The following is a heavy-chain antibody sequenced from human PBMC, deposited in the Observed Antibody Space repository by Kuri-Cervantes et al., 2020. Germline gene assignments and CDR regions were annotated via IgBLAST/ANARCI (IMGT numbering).Heavy chain of an antibody. CDR3: ARAEDIVATMATFDY. Sequence: SETLSLTCAVSGGSISSSNWWSWVRQPPGKGLEWIGEIYHSGNTNYNPSLKSRVTISVDTSKNQFSLKLSSETAADTAVYYCARAEDIVATMATFDYWGQGTLVTVSS. J-gene: IGHJ4*02. D-gene: IGHD5-12*01. CDR1: GGSISSSNW. CDR2: IYHSGNT. V-gene: IGHV4-4*02.